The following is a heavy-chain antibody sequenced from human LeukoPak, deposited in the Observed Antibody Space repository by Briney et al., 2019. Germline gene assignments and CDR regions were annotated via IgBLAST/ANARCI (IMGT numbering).Heavy chain of an antibody. J-gene: IGHJ3*02. V-gene: IGHV3-23*01. Sequence: QPGGSLRLSCAASGFTFSSYAMSWVRQAPGKGLEWVSAISGSGGSTYYADSVKGRFTISRDNAKNSLYLQMNSLRAEDTAVYYCARGEYCTNGVCYTWGFEAFDIWGQGTMVTVSS. D-gene: IGHD2-8*01. CDR1: GFTFSSYA. CDR2: ISGSGGST. CDR3: ARGEYCTNGVCYTWGFEAFDI.